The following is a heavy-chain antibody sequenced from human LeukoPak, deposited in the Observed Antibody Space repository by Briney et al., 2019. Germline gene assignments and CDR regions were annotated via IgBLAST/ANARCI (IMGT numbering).Heavy chain of an antibody. J-gene: IGHJ4*02. V-gene: IGHV1-18*01. D-gene: IGHD5-24*01. CDR1: GYNFLSYG. CDR3: ASGREGYNPSDF. Sequence: GASVKASCKASGYNFLSYGVSWVRQAPGQGLEWMAWISGYNGNTNYEQKYQGRVTLTTDTSTSTVYMELRSLRSDDTAVYYCASGREGYNPSDFWGQGTLVTVSS. CDR2: ISGYNGNT.